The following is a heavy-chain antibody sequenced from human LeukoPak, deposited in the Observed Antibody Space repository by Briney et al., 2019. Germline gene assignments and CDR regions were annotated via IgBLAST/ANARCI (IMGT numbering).Heavy chain of an antibody. J-gene: IGHJ4*02. V-gene: IGHV4-59*01. CDR2: IYYYGRT. CDR3: ARMSVVGGYSYGYDY. Sequence: SETLSLTCTVSGGSISDDYWSWIRQTPGKGLEWVGNIYYYGRTDSSPSLKSRVTTSVDTSKNQFSLRLRSVTAADTAVYYCARMSVVGGYSYGYDYWGQGTLVTVSS. CDR1: GGSISDDY. D-gene: IGHD5-18*01.